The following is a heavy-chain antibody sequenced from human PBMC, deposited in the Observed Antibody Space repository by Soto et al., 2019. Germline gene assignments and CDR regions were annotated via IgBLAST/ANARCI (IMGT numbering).Heavy chain of an antibody. CDR1: GGFISSGSYY. CDR2: ISHSGGT. Sequence: QVQLQQWGAGLLKPSETLSLTCAVYGGFISSGSYYWSWFRQPPGKGLEWIGEISHSGGTHFNPCLKSQVTISVDTSMKQFSLKMRSLTAAATALYYCARVERGTATTVVDAFDIWGPGTMVNVSS. V-gene: IGHV4-34*01. D-gene: IGHD1-1*01. CDR3: ARVERGTATTVVDAFDI. J-gene: IGHJ3*02.